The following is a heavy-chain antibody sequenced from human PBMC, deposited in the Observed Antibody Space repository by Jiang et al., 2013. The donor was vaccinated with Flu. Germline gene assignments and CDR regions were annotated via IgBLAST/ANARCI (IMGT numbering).Heavy chain of an antibody. CDR3: AKEADFWGGYSVYYFDQ. D-gene: IGHD3-3*01. CDR2: ISGSGGST. J-gene: IGHJ4*02. CDR1: GFTFSSYA. Sequence: ASGFTFSSYAMSWVRQAPGKGLEWVSAISGSGGSTDYADSVKGWFTISRDNSKDTLYLQMNSLRAEDTAVYYCAKEADFWGGYSVYYFDQWGQGTLVTVSS. V-gene: IGHV3-23*01.